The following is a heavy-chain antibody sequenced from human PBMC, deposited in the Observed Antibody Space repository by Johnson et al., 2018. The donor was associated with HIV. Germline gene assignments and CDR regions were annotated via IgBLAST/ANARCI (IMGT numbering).Heavy chain of an antibody. J-gene: IGHJ3*02. Sequence: QMQLVESGGGVVQPGRSLRLSCAASGFTFTNYGMHWVRQAPGKGLEWVAVISYDGSKEHYTDSVGGRFTISRDNAKKSLYLQMNSLRAEDTAVYYCARGVKQQLSVVDAFDIWGQGTMVTVSS. CDR2: ISYDGSKE. CDR3: ARGVKQQLSVVDAFDI. D-gene: IGHD6-13*01. CDR1: GFTFTNYG. V-gene: IGHV3-30*03.